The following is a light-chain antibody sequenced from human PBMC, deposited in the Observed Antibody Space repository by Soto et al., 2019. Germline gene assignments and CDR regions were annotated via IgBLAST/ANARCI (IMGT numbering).Light chain of an antibody. CDR3: QQYNSWPRS. Sequence: EIVMTQSPVTLSVSPGERATLSCRASQSVSSNLAWYQQKPGQAPRLLIFGAATRPTNIPDRFTGSGSGTEFTLTISSLQSEDFAVYYCQQYNSWPRSFGGGTKVDMK. CDR2: GAA. V-gene: IGKV3-15*01. CDR1: QSVSSN. J-gene: IGKJ4*02.